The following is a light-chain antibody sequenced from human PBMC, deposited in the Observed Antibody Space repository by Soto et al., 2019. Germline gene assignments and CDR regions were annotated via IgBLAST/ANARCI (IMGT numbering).Light chain of an antibody. J-gene: IGKJ5*01. CDR2: GAS. Sequence: PGAVATLSCRASQSVSSSYIAWYQQRPGQTPSLLIYGASTRATGIPDRFSGSGSGTHFTLTISRLEPGDFAVYYCQHFGGTTFTFGQGTRLEIK. V-gene: IGKV3-20*01. CDR1: QSVSSSY. CDR3: QHFGGTTFT.